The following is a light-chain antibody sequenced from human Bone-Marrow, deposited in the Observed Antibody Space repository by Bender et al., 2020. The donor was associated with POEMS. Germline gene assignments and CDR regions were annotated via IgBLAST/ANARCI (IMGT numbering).Light chain of an antibody. CDR1: GSDVGASDL. V-gene: IGLV2-14*01. CDR2: DVS. CDR3: TSFSTTNTVFV. J-gene: IGLJ1*01. Sequence: QSALTQPASVSGFPGQSITISCTGTGSDVGASDLVSWYQQHPGKRPKLMIFDVSDRPSGISHRFSGSKSGNTASLTISGLQAEDEADYYCTSFSTTNTVFVFGSGTQVTVL.